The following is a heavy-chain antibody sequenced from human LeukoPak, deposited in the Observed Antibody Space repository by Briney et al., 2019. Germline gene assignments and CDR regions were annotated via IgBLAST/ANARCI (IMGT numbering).Heavy chain of an antibody. D-gene: IGHD6-13*01. J-gene: IGHJ4*02. CDR3: AREGRGAAAGMDY. CDR2: IYYSGNT. Sequence: YWXWLRQPPGKGLEGMGYIYYSGNTNYNPSLKSRVTISVDTSKNQFSLNLSSVTAADTAVYYCAREGRGAAAGMDYWGQGSLVTVSS. V-gene: IGHV4-59*01. CDR1: Y.